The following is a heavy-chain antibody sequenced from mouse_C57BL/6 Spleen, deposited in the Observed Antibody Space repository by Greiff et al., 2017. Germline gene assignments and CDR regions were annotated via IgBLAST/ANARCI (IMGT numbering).Heavy chain of an antibody. CDR2: IWGGGST. Sequence: VQVVESGPGLVAPSQRLSITCTVSGFSLTSYGVDWVRQPPGKGLEWLGVIWGGGSTKYNSALMSRLSISKDNDKSQVFLKMNSLQTDDTAMYYCAKHGSVVIYGYGYAMDYWCQGTSVTVSS. D-gene: IGHD2-2*01. J-gene: IGHJ4*01. CDR3: AKHGSVVIYGYGYAMDY. V-gene: IGHV2-9*01. CDR1: GFSLTSYG.